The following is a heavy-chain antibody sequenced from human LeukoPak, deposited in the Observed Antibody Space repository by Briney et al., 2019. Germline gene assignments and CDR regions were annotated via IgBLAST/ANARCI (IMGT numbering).Heavy chain of an antibody. J-gene: IGHJ4*02. Sequence: PPGGSLRLSCGAAGFSFSSYEMNWVRQAPGKGLEWVSYISNLGSTIYDADSVKGRFTISRDNARNSLYLQMNNLTVEDTAVYYCARDPGFSVARWGQGSLVFVSS. CDR3: ARDPGFSVAR. D-gene: IGHD3-3*01. CDR1: GFSFSSYE. CDR2: ISNLGSTI. V-gene: IGHV3-48*03.